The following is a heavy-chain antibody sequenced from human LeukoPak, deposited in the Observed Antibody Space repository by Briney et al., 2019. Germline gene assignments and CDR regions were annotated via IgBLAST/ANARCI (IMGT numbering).Heavy chain of an antibody. CDR3: AREASDAFDI. CDR2: IWYDGSNK. J-gene: IGHJ3*02. V-gene: IGHV3-33*01. CDR1: GFTFSSYN. Sequence: GRSLILSCAAPGFTFSSYNMHSVRQAPGKGLEWVALIWYDGSNKNYADSVKGRFTISRDNSKNTLFLQMNSLRAEDTAVYYCAREASDAFDIWGQGTMVTVSS.